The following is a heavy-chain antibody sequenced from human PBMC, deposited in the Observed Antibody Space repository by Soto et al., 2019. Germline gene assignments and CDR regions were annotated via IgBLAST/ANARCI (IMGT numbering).Heavy chain of an antibody. J-gene: IGHJ4*02. V-gene: IGHV1-18*01. D-gene: IGHD1-26*01. Sequence: QVQLVQSEAEVKKPGASVKVSCKASGYTFTNYGVGWVRQAPGQGLEWMGWISPYNGNTNYAQKLQDRVIMTTDTSTRKAYMELRSLRSDDAAVYYCARDLEGPTHWGQGTLVTVSS. CDR1: GYTFTNYG. CDR3: ARDLEGPTH. CDR2: ISPYNGNT.